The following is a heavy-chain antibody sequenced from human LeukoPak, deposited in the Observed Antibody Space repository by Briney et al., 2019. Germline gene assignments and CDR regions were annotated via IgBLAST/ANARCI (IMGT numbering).Heavy chain of an antibody. J-gene: IGHJ6*02. CDR3: ARERAGESSSWYDLGHYYYGLDV. V-gene: IGHV3-30*04. D-gene: IGHD6-13*01. CDR2: ITYDGSQT. Sequence: GGSLRLSCTASGFTFSHSAMHWVRQAPGKGLEWVAVITYDGSQTYFADSVKGRFTISRDNSKNTLFVQMNSLKPEDTAVYYCARERAGESSSWYDLGHYYYGLDVWGQGTTVTVSS. CDR1: GFTFSHSA.